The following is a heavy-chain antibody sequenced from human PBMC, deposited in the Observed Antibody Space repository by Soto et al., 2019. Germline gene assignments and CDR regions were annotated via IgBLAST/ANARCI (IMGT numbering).Heavy chain of an antibody. D-gene: IGHD2-15*01. CDR3: ARDWCSGGSCYSLGSGMDV. V-gene: IGHV1-3*01. Sequence: ASVKVSCKASGYTFTSYAMHWVRQAPGQGLEWMGWINAVNGKTKYSQKFQGRVTITRDTSASTAYMELSSLRSEDTAVYYCARDWCSGGSCYSLGSGMDVWGQGTTVTVSS. CDR2: INAVNGKT. J-gene: IGHJ6*02. CDR1: GYTFTSYA.